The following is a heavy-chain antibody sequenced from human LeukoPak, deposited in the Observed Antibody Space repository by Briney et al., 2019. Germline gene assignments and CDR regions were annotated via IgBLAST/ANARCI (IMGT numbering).Heavy chain of an antibody. CDR2: INPTSGTT. CDR3: ARPTGSYVLLDGFDV. J-gene: IGHJ3*01. CDR1: GYTFTAYY. V-gene: IGHV1-2*02. D-gene: IGHD1-26*01. Sequence: ASVKVSCKASGYTFTAYYIHWVRQGPGQGLEWMGWINPTSGTTNYAQKFQGGVTMTRDTSVSTAYMELSRLKSDDTAVYYCARPTGSYVLLDGFDVWGQGTVVTVSS.